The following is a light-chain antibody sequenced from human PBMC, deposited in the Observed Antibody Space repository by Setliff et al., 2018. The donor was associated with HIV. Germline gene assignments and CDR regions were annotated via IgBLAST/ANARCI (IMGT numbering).Light chain of an antibody. CDR3: QQYNSYSWT. Sequence: DIQMTQSPSTLSAAVGDRVTITFRASQSISTWLAWYQQRPGKATNLLNYKASTLESGVPSRFSGSGSETEFTLTISSLQPDDFATYYCQQYNSYSWTLGQGTKVDIK. V-gene: IGKV1-5*03. J-gene: IGKJ1*01. CDR1: QSISTW. CDR2: KAS.